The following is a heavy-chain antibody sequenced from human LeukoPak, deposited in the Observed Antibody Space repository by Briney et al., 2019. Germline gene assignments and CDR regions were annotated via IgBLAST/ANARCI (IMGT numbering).Heavy chain of an antibody. CDR3: AREVWGSGWFDP. Sequence: ASVKVSCKASGYTFTGYYMHWVRQAPGQGLEWMGWINPNSGGTNYAQKFQGRVTMTRDTSISTAYMELSRLRSDDTAVYYCAREVWGSGWFDPWGQGTLVTVSS. J-gene: IGHJ5*02. CDR1: GYTFTGYY. V-gene: IGHV1-2*02. CDR2: INPNSGGT. D-gene: IGHD7-27*01.